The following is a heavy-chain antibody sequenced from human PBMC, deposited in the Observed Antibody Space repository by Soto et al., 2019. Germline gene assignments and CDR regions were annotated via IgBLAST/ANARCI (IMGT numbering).Heavy chain of an antibody. Sequence: QPGGSLRLSCAASGFTFSSYAMHWVRQAPGKGLEWMAVISYDGSNKYYADSVKGRFTISRDNSKNTLYLQMNSLRAEDTAVYYCARGVSVAITNPWYYYGMDVWGQGTTVTVSS. CDR1: GFTFSSYA. J-gene: IGHJ6*02. CDR2: ISYDGSNK. V-gene: IGHV3-30-3*01. D-gene: IGHD3-22*01. CDR3: ARGVSVAITNPWYYYGMDV.